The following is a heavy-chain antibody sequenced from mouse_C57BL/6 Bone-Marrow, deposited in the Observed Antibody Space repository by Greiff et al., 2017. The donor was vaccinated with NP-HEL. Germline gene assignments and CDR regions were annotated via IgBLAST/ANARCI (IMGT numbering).Heavy chain of an antibody. J-gene: IGHJ2*01. Sequence: EVKLVESGPGLVKPSQSLSLTCSVTGYSITSGYYWNWIRQFPGNKLEWMGYISYDGSNNYNPSLKNRISITRDTSKNQFFLKLNSVTTEDTATYYCARRWLQTTYYFDYWGQGTTLTVSS. D-gene: IGHD2-3*01. V-gene: IGHV3-6*01. CDR2: ISYDGSN. CDR3: ARRWLQTTYYFDY. CDR1: GYSITSGYY.